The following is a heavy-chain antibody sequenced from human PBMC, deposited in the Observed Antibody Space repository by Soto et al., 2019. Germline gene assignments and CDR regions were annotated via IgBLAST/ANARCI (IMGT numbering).Heavy chain of an antibody. J-gene: IGHJ4*02. CDR2: ISGSGGST. Sequence: GGSLRLYCAASGFTFSSYAMSWVRQAPGKGLEWVSAISGSGGSTYYADSVKGRFTISRDNSKNTLYLQMNSLRAVDTAVYYCAKDVTSVVDGPHDYWGQGTLVTVSS. V-gene: IGHV3-23*01. D-gene: IGHD5-12*01. CDR1: GFTFSSYA. CDR3: AKDVTSVVDGPHDY.